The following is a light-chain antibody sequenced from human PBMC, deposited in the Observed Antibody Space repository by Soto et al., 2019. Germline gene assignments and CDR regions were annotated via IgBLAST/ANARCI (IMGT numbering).Light chain of an antibody. CDR3: MQALQTPLT. Sequence: DIVMTQSPLSLPVTPGEPASISCRSGQSLLHKNGYNYVDWYLQRPGQPPQLLIYLGSNRPFGVPDRFSGGGSDTDFTLKNSRVEAEDVGVYYCMQALQTPLTFGAGTKVE. V-gene: IGKV2-28*01. CDR2: LGS. J-gene: IGKJ4*01. CDR1: QSLLHKNGYNY.